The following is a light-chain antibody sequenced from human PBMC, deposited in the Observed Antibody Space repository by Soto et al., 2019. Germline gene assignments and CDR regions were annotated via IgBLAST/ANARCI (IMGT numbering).Light chain of an antibody. V-gene: IGKV3-20*01. J-gene: IGKJ1*01. CDR2: NSS. CDR1: QSVRSNY. CDR3: QQYRDLPQT. Sequence: EIVLTQSPGTLSLSPGARATLSCRASQSVRSNYLAWYQQKPGQAPRLLIYNSSTRATGIPDRFSGSGSGTDFILPISRLEPEDFALYYCQQYRDLPQTFGQGTQVEIK.